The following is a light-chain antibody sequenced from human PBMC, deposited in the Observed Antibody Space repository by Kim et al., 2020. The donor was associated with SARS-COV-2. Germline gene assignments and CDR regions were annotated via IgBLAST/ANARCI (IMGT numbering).Light chain of an antibody. Sequence: GQSATISCTGTISDVGDYNSVTWYQQHPGKAPKLVIYEVTKRPAGVPDRFSASKSGNTASLTVSGLQSEDEADYYCNSYAGNNLWVFGGGTQLTVL. CDR2: EVT. V-gene: IGLV2-8*01. J-gene: IGLJ3*02. CDR1: ISDVGDYNS. CDR3: NSYAGNNLWV.